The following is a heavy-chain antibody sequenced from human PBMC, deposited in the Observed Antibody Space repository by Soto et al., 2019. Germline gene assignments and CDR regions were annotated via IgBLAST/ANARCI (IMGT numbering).Heavy chain of an antibody. CDR2: ISYDGSNK. J-gene: IGHJ4*02. D-gene: IGHD1-26*01. CDR1: GFTFSSYG. V-gene: IGHV3-30*18. CDR3: AKGGGSPDY. Sequence: QVQLVESGGGVVQPGRSLRLSCAASGFTFSSYGMHWVRQAPGKGLEWVAVISYDGSNKYYADSVKGRFTISRDNSKNTLYLQMNSLRAEDTAVYYCAKGGGSPDYWVQGTLVTVSS.